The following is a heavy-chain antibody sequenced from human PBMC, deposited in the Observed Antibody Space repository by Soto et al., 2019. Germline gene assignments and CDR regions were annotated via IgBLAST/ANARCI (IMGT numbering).Heavy chain of an antibody. CDR3: AREVGAPSGSLDP. D-gene: IGHD3-16*01. CDR1: GFTFTNYA. Sequence: EVQLSESGGDLRQPGGSLRLSCAASGFTFTNYAMTWVRQTPGKGLEWVSGISASGGLKYYADSVRGRFTVSRDNSKNILYLQMDNLRDEDTALYYCAREVGAPSGSLDPWGQGTQVTVSS. J-gene: IGHJ5*02. V-gene: IGHV3-23*01. CDR2: ISASGGLK.